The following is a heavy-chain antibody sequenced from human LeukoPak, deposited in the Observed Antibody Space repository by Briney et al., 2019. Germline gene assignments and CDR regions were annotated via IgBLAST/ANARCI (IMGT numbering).Heavy chain of an antibody. V-gene: IGHV3-23*01. CDR1: GFTFDTYA. CDR2: LSGSGGST. Sequence: GGSLRLSCAASGFTFDTYAMSWVRQAPGKGLEWVSGLSGSGGSTYYADSVKGRFTSSRDNAKNTLYLQMDSLRAEDTAVYYCAKGRCSGGSCYGRGFDYWGQGTLVTVSS. D-gene: IGHD2-15*01. CDR3: AKGRCSGGSCYGRGFDY. J-gene: IGHJ4*02.